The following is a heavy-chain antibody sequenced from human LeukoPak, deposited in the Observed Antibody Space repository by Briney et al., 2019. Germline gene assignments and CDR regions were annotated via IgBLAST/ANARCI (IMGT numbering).Heavy chain of an antibody. Sequence: SETLSLTCTVSGGSISSYYWSWIRQPPGKGLEWIGYIYYRGSTNYNPSLKSRVTISVDTSKNQFSLKLSSVTAADTAVYYCARDSIQLLDDAFDIWGQGTMVTVSS. D-gene: IGHD2-2*01. J-gene: IGHJ3*02. CDR2: IYYRGST. V-gene: IGHV4-59*01. CDR3: ARDSIQLLDDAFDI. CDR1: GGSISSYY.